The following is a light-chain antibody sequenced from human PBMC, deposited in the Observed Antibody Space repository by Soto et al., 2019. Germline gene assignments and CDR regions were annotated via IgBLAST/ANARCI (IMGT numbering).Light chain of an antibody. CDR3: QQYGSSPAT. CDR2: GAS. CDR1: QSVSSSY. Sequence: EIVLTQSPGTLSLSPGERATLSCRASQSVSSSYLAWYQQKPGQAPRILIYGASSRAIGIPDRFSGSGSGTDFTLTISSLEPEDFAVYYCQQYGSSPATFGQGTKVEIK. J-gene: IGKJ1*01. V-gene: IGKV3-20*01.